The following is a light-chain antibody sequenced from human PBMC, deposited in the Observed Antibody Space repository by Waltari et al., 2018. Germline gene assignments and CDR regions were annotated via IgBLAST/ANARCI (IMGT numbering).Light chain of an antibody. CDR3: CSYGGVNTLGVL. V-gene: IGLV2-23*02. CDR1: SADAGGSNL. Sequence: QSALTQPASVSGSPGQSITITCTGSSADAGGSNLVSWYQHHPGQAPRLLIYEVNERPSGIPSRFSGSKSGNTASLTISGLQIEDEADYYCCSYGGVNTLGVLFGGGSKLTV. CDR2: EVN. J-gene: IGLJ2*01.